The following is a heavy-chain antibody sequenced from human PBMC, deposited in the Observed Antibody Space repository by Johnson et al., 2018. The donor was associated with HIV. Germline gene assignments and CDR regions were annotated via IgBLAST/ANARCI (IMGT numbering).Heavy chain of an antibody. CDR3: AKVDTAMVNAFDI. Sequence: VQLVESGGGVVQPGRSLRLSCAASGFTFSSYGMHWVRQAPGKGLEWVAVIWYDGSNKYYADSVKGRFTISRDNSKNTLYLQMNSLRAEDTAVYYCAKVDTAMVNAFDIWGQGTMVTVSS. J-gene: IGHJ3*02. CDR2: IWYDGSNK. CDR1: GFTFSSYG. D-gene: IGHD5-18*01. V-gene: IGHV3-33*06.